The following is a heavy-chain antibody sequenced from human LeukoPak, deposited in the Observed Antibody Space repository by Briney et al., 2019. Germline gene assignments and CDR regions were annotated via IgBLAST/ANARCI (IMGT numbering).Heavy chain of an antibody. V-gene: IGHV3-30*01. J-gene: IGHJ4*02. CDR3: ARNRSQRAYSYGPDGE. CDR1: GFTFSSYA. D-gene: IGHD5-18*01. CDR2: ISYDGSNK. Sequence: GGSLRLSCAASGFTFSSYAMHWVRQAPGKGLEWAAVISYDGSNKFYADSVKGRFTISRDNSKNTLFLQMNSLRAEDTAVYYCARNRSQRAYSYGPDGEWGQGTLVTVSS.